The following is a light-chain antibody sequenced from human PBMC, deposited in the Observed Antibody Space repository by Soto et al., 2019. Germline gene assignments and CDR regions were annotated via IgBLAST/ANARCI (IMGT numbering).Light chain of an antibody. Sequence: EIVLTQSPGTLSLSPGERATLSCRASQSVSSSYLAWYQQKPGQAPRLLIYGASRRATGIPDRFSGSGSGTDFTLTISRLEPEDFEVYYCQQFSSSPPYSFGQGTKLEIK. J-gene: IGKJ2*03. CDR1: QSVSSSY. CDR3: QQFSSSPPYS. CDR2: GAS. V-gene: IGKV3-20*01.